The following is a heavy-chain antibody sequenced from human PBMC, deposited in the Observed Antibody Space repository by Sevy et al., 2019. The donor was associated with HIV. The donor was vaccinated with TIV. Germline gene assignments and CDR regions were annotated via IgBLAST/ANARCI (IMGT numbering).Heavy chain of an antibody. CDR1: GFTLNNYW. CDR3: VRAIAKDGSF. Sequence: GGSLRLSCVASGFTLNNYWMHWVRQAPGKGLEWVANINQDGGVTYYVDPVRGRFTISRDNGRNLVFLQMNSLRVDDTALYFCVRAIAKDGSFWGQGTLVTVSS. J-gene: IGHJ4*02. D-gene: IGHD6-13*01. CDR2: INQDGGVT. V-gene: IGHV3-7*01.